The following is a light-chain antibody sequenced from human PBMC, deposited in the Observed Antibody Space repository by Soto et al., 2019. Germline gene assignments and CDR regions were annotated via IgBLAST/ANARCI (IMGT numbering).Light chain of an antibody. J-gene: IGKJ1*01. Sequence: IVLTQSPVTLALSPGESAVLSRRASQSVSTSLAWYQHKPGQAPRLFIYDASKRAPGIPARFTGSGSGTDFTLTISSLEPEDIAVYYCQVRDVWPSFGQGTKVDIK. CDR1: QSVSTS. V-gene: IGKV3-11*01. CDR3: QVRDVWPS. CDR2: DAS.